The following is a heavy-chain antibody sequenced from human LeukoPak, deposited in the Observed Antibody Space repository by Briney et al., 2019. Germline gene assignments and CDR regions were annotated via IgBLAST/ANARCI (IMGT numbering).Heavy chain of an antibody. CDR1: GFTFSSYS. CDR2: ISTSSSYI. J-gene: IGHJ4*02. D-gene: IGHD2-2*01. Sequence: GGSLRLSCAASGFTFSSYSMNWVRQAPGRGLEWVSSISTSSSYIYYADSVKGRFTISRDNAKNSLYLQMNSLRAEDSAVYYCTKAMPRGLADYWGQGTLVTVSS. V-gene: IGHV3-21*01. CDR3: TKAMPRGLADY.